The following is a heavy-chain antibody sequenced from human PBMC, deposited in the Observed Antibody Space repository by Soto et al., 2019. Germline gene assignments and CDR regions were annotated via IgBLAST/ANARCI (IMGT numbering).Heavy chain of an antibody. CDR1: GYTFTSYD. CDR2: MNPNSGNT. J-gene: IGHJ3*02. V-gene: IGHV1-8*01. Sequence: GASVKVSCKASGYTFTSYDINWVRQATGQGLEWMGWMNPNSGNTGYAQKFQGWVTMTRDTSISTAYMELSRLRSDDTAVYYCATTHSYYYDTSGPDAFDIWGQGTMVTVSS. D-gene: IGHD3-22*01. CDR3: ATTHSYYYDTSGPDAFDI.